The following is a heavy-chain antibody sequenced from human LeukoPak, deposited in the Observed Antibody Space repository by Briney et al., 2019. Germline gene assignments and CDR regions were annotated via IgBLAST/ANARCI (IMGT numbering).Heavy chain of an antibody. CDR2: MSSSGSYT. J-gene: IGHJ4*02. D-gene: IGHD6-19*01. Sequence: GGALRLSCAASGFTFSDYFMNWIRQAPGKVLEWVSYMSSSGSYTNYADSVKGRFTISRDTAKKSLSLQMNSLRAEDTAVYYCARVKGSGWDFDYWGQGTLVTVSS. CDR1: GFTFSDYF. V-gene: IGHV3-11*06. CDR3: ARVKGSGWDFDY.